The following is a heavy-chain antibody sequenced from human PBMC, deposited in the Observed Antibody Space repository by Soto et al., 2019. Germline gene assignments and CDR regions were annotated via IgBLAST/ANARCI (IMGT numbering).Heavy chain of an antibody. V-gene: IGHV4-34*01. CDR2: INHSGST. J-gene: IGHJ3*02. CDR3: AGPRSGYNEVAFDS. D-gene: IGHD1-20*01. Sequence: QVQLQQWGAGLLKPSETLSLTCAVYGGSFSGYYWSWIRQPPGKGLEWSGEINHSGSTNYNPSLKSLVTIAVDTSKNQFSLHLCSVTAADTAVYYCAGPRSGYNEVAFDSWGQGTIVTVSS. CDR1: GGSFSGYY.